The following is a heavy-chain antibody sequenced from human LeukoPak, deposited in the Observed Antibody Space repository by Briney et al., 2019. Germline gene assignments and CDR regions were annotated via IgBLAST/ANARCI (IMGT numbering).Heavy chain of an antibody. V-gene: IGHV4-39*01. CDR3: ARHVPRALRLGELSLYRIDY. CDR2: IYYSGST. J-gene: IGHJ4*02. CDR1: TFSSYA. Sequence: TFSSYAMSWVRQPPGKGLEWIGSIYYSGSTYYNPSLKSRVTISVDTSKNQFSLKLSSVTAADTAVYYCARHVPRALRLGELSLYRIDYWGQGTLVTVSS. D-gene: IGHD3-16*02.